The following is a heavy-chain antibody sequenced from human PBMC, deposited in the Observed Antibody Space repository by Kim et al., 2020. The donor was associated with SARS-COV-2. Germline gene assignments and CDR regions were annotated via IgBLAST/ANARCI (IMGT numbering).Heavy chain of an antibody. CDR3: ARTEAYSYDRSYYYGMDV. J-gene: IGHJ6*02. Sequence: SETLSLTCTVSGGSISSYYWSWIRQPPGKGLEWIGYIYYSGSTNYNASLKSRVTISVDTSKNQFSLKLSSVTAADTAVYYCARTEAYSYDRSYYYGMDVCGQGTTVTVSS. V-gene: IGHV4-59*01. CDR2: IYYSGST. CDR1: GGSISSYY. D-gene: IGHD5-18*01.